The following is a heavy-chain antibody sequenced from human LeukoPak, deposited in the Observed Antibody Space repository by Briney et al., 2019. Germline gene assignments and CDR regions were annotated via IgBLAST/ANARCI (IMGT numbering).Heavy chain of an antibody. J-gene: IGHJ4*02. Sequence: GGSLRLSCAASGFTFSSYEMNWVRQAPGKGLEWVSYISSSGTTIYYADSVKGRFTISRNNAKNSLYLQMNSLRAEDTAFYYCAMVVAGYYFDYWGQGILVTVSS. CDR1: GFTFSSYE. D-gene: IGHD2-15*01. CDR2: ISSSGTTI. CDR3: AMVVAGYYFDY. V-gene: IGHV3-48*03.